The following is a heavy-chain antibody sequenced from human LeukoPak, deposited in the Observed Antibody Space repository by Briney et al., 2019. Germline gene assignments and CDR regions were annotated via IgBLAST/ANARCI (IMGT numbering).Heavy chain of an antibody. CDR2: IRYDGSNK. CDR1: GFTFSSYG. V-gene: IGHV3-30*02. CDR3: AKQYCSGGSCYSGDFFDS. D-gene: IGHD2-15*01. Sequence: PGGSLRLSCAASGFTFSSYGMHWVRQAPAKGLQWVTFIRYDGSNKYYTDSVKGRFTISRDNSKNTMYLQMNSLRPEDTAVYYCAKQYCSGGSCYSGDFFDSWGQGTLVTVSS. J-gene: IGHJ4*02.